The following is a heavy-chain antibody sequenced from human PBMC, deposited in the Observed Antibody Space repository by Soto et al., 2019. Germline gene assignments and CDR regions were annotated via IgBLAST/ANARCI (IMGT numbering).Heavy chain of an antibody. J-gene: IGHJ4*02. V-gene: IGHV1-69*01. CDR3: AINSLWDSSSSVDTDY. D-gene: IGHD6-6*01. CDR1: GGTFSSYA. Sequence: QVQLVQSGAEGKKPGSSVKVSCKASGGTFSSYAISWVRQAPGQGLEWMGGIIPIFGTANYAQKFQGRVTITADESTSTAYMEMSSLRSEDTVVYYCAINSLWDSSSSVDTDYWGQGTLVTVSS. CDR2: IIPIFGTA.